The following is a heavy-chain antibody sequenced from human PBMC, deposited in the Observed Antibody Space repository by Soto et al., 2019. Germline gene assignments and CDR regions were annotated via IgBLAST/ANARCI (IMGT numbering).Heavy chain of an antibody. CDR3: AKDVTFYGAAFDI. J-gene: IGHJ3*02. CDR1: GFTFGSHG. V-gene: IGHV3-30*18. D-gene: IGHD4-17*01. CDR2: ISYDGSNK. Sequence: QVQLVESGGGVVQPGRSLRLSCAASGFTFGSHGMHWVRQGPGKGLEWVAVISYDGSNKYYADSVKGRFTISRDNSKNTLYLQMNSLRAEDTAVYYCAKDVTFYGAAFDIWGQGTMVTVSS.